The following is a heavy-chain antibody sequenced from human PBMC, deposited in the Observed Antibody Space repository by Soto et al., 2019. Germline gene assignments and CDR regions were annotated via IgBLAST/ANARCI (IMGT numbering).Heavy chain of an antibody. CDR2: IIPIFGTA. Sequence: VKVSCKASGYTFTSYGISWVRQAPGQGLEWMGGIIPIFGTANYAQKFQGRVTITADESTSTAYMELSSLRSEDTAVYYCARGVAVAGHYYYYGMDVWGQGTTVTVSS. CDR1: GYTFTSYG. D-gene: IGHD6-19*01. J-gene: IGHJ6*02. CDR3: ARGVAVAGHYYYYGMDV. V-gene: IGHV1-69*13.